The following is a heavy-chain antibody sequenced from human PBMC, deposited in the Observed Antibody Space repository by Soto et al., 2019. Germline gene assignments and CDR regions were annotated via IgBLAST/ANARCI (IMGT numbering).Heavy chain of an antibody. D-gene: IGHD4-17*01. V-gene: IGHV3-15*01. Sequence: GGSLRLSCAASGFTFSNAWMSWVRQAPGKGLEWVGRIKSKTDGGTTDYAAPVKGRFTSSRDDSKNTLYLQMNSLKTEDTAVYYCTTAYGDYPHYYYYYMDVWGKGTTVTVSS. CDR3: TTAYGDYPHYYYYYMDV. CDR2: IKSKTDGGTT. J-gene: IGHJ6*03. CDR1: GFTFSNAW.